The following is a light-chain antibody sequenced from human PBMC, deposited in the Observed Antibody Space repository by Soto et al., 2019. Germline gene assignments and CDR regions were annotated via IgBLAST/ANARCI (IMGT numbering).Light chain of an antibody. CDR2: DAS. CDR3: QQYDNLLFT. Sequence: DIQMTQSPSSLSASVGDRVTITCQASQDISNYLNWYQQKPGKAPKLLIYDASNLETGVPSRFSGSGSETDFTFTISSVQHEDIATYYFQQYDNLLFTFGPGTKVDIK. V-gene: IGKV1-33*01. J-gene: IGKJ3*01. CDR1: QDISNY.